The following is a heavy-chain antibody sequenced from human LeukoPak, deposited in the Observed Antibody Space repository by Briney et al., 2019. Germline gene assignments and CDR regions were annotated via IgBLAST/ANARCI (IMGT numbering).Heavy chain of an antibody. J-gene: IGHJ4*02. V-gene: IGHV3-74*01. D-gene: IGHD3-10*01. CDR2: INDDGSSR. CDR3: TRDTFGARDS. Sequence: PGGSLRLSCAASGLTFSKSWLPWVRQAPGKGLVWVSRINDDGSSRSYADSVRGRFTISKDNAKNTLYLQMNSLRAEDTAVYYCTRDTFGARDSWGQGTLVTVSS. CDR1: GLTFSKSW.